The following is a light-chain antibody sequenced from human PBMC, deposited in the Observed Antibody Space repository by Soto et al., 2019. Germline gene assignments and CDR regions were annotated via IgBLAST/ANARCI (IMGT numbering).Light chain of an antibody. J-gene: IGLJ1*01. Sequence: QSALTQPPSASGSPGQSVTISCTGTSSDVGGYNYVSWYQQHPGKAPKLMIYEVCKRPSGVPDRFSGSKSGNTASLTVSGLQADDEADYYCSAYAGSNNLGVFGTGTKLTVL. V-gene: IGLV2-8*01. CDR2: EVC. CDR1: SSDVGGYNY. CDR3: SAYAGSNNLGV.